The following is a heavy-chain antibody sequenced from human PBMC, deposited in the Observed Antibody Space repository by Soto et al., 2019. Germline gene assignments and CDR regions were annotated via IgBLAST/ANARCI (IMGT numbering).Heavy chain of an antibody. CDR2: IYYSGST. D-gene: IGHD6-6*01. J-gene: IGHJ2*01. CDR1: GGSSSSDDYY. Sequence: QVQLQESGPGLVKPSQTLSLTCTVSGGSSSSDDYYGSWIRQHPGKGLEWIGYIYYSGSTYYNPSLKSRVTISLDTSKNHFSLEVSSVTAADTAVYYCARGKSRYFDLWGRGTLVTVSS. CDR3: ARGKSRYFDL. V-gene: IGHV4-31*03.